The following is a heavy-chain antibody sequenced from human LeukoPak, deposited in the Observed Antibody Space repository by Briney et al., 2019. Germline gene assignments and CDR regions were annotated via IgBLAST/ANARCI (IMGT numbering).Heavy chain of an antibody. CDR1: GYTFTGYY. Sequence: GASVKVSCKASGYTFTGYYMHWVRQAPGQGLEWMGWINPNSGGTNYARKFQGRVTMTRDTSISTAYMELGRLRSDDTAVYYCARELGSLYYYYGMDVWGQGTTVTVSS. V-gene: IGHV1-2*02. J-gene: IGHJ6*02. CDR3: ARELGSLYYYYGMDV. CDR2: INPNSGGT.